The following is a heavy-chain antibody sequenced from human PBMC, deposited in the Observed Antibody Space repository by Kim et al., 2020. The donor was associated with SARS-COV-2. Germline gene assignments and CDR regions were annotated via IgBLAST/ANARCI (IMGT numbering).Heavy chain of an antibody. D-gene: IGHD6-13*01. V-gene: IGHV3-74*01. CDR3: ARRAAGGYFDY. CDR2: INSDGSST. Sequence: GWSLRLSCAPSGFTFSSYWMHWVRQAPGKGLVWVSRINSDGSSTTYADSVKGRFTISRDNAKNTLYLQMNSLRAEDTAVYYCARRAAGGYFDYWGLGTLVTVSS. J-gene: IGHJ4*02. CDR1: GFTFSSYW.